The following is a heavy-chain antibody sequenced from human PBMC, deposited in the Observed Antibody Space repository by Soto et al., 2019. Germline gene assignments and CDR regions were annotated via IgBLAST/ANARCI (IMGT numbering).Heavy chain of an antibody. V-gene: IGHV3-23*01. Sequence: ELQLLESGGDLVQPGGSLRLSCAASGFTFSSDALSWVRQTPGKGLEWVSAISGSGGSTYYADSVKGRFTISRDNSKNTLYLQMNSLRVEDTAVYFCAKTSFNWNYVRGYYFDYWGQRTLVTVSS. D-gene: IGHD1-7*01. CDR3: AKTSFNWNYVRGYYFDY. CDR2: ISGSGGST. J-gene: IGHJ4*02. CDR1: GFTFSSDA.